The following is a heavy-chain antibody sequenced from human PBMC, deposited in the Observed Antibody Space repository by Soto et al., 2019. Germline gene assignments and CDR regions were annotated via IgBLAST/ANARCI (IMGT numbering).Heavy chain of an antibody. V-gene: IGHV3-64D*08. CDR1: GFTFSNYA. CDR2: IAHDGGNP. J-gene: IGHJ4*02. Sequence: GSLILSCSASGFTFSNYAMHWVRQAPGKGLEYVSSIAHDGGNPYYADSVKGRFTISRDNSRNTLYLQMSSLISEDTAVYYCVKCFRSSTICYSGRFAYWGQGTLVTVSS. CDR3: VKCFRSSTICYSGRFAY. D-gene: IGHD2-2*01.